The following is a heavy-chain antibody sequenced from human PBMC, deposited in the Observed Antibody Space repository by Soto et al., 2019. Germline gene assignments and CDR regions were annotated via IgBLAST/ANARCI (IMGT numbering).Heavy chain of an antibody. V-gene: IGHV3-33*01. D-gene: IGHD1-26*01. J-gene: IGHJ4*02. CDR3: PRDRGTYSDRSSLGYFEY. CDR1: GFTFRIYG. Sequence: GGSLRLSCAASGFTFRIYGMHWVRQSPGKGLEWVAVIWYDGSNKYYADSVKGRFTISRDNSRNTLYLQMDSLSDEDKAVYYCPRDRGTYSDRSSLGYFEYWGQGTGVTVS. CDR2: IWYDGSNK.